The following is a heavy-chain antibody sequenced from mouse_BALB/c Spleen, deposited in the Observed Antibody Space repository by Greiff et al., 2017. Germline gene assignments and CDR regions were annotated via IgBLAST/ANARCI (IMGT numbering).Heavy chain of an antibody. J-gene: IGHJ3*01. V-gene: IGHV1S29*02. CDR2: IYPYNGGT. CDR1: GYTFTDYN. Sequence: EVQLQESGPELVKPGASVKISCKASGYTFTDYNMHWVKQSHGKSLEWIGYIYPYNGGTGYNQKFKSKATLTVDNSSSTAYMELRSLTSEDSAVYYCARGMVSFAYWGQGTLVTVSA. CDR3: ARGMVSFAY. D-gene: IGHD2-1*01.